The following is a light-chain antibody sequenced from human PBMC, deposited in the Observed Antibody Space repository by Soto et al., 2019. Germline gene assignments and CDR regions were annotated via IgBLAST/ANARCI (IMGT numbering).Light chain of an antibody. CDR1: SSNIGSGYD. CDR3: QSFDSTLNGVV. V-gene: IGLV1-40*01. CDR2: ANI. Sequence: QSALTQPPSVSGAPGQRVTISCTGGSSNIGSGYDVHWYQHLPGTAPKLLIYANINRPSGVPDRFSGSKSGTSASLAITGLQAEDEADYYCQSFDSTLNGVVFGGGTKVTV. J-gene: IGLJ2*01.